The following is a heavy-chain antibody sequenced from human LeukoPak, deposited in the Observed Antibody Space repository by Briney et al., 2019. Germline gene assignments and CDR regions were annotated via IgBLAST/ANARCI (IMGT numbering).Heavy chain of an antibody. CDR3: ARVSYDVLTGYHPLDY. J-gene: IGHJ4*02. CDR1: TGSISSYY. CDR2: IFDSGTT. Sequence: SETLTLTCTVSTGSISSYYWSWIRQPPGKGLEWIGCIFDSGTTKYNPSLKSRVTISVYTSKNQLSMKLSSVTAADTALYYCARVSYDVLTGYHPLDYWGQGTLVTVSS. D-gene: IGHD3-9*01. V-gene: IGHV4-59*01.